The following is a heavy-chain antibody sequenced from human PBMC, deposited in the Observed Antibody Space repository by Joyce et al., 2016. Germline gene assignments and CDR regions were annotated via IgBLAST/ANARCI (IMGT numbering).Heavy chain of an antibody. D-gene: IGHD1-14*01. CDR1: GGSINNNNYY. CDR2: IHGSGST. J-gene: IGHJ6*02. CDR3: AREAVYKTYYYGMDV. V-gene: IGHV4-61*02. Sequence: QVQLQESGPGLVKPSQTLSLICTVSGGSINNNNYYWSWIRQPAGKGLEWIGRIHGSGSTTYTPSLKSRVTISIDTPKKQISLKVTSVTAADTAVHYCAREAVYKTYYYGMDVWGQGTTVTVSS.